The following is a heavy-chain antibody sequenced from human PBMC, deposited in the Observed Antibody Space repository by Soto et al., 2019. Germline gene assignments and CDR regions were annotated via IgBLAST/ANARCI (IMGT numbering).Heavy chain of an antibody. Sequence: PGGALSLDYTASVYTFRHYWMHWFRQAPGKGLVWVSRVNPDGTITTYADSVKGRFTISRDNAKNTLYLQMNSLGVEDTALYYCSYDTFGDKDFWGQGTPVTVSS. CDR1: VYTFRHYW. J-gene: IGHJ4*02. D-gene: IGHD3-9*01. CDR3: SYDTFGDKDF. CDR2: VNPDGTIT. V-gene: IGHV3-74*01.